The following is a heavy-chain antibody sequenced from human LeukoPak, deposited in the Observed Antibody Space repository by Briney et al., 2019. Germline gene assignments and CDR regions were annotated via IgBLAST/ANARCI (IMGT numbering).Heavy chain of an antibody. J-gene: IGHJ6*02. V-gene: IGHV4-59*01. CDR2: IYYSGST. CDR3: ARGLSSSSWPYYYYGMDV. D-gene: IGHD6-13*01. Sequence: PSETLSLTCTVSGGSISSCYWSWIRQPPGKGLEWIGYIYYSGSTNYNPSLKSRVTISVDTSKNQFSLKLSSVTAADTAVYYCARGLSSSSWPYYYYGMDVWGQGTTVTVSS. CDR1: GGSISSCY.